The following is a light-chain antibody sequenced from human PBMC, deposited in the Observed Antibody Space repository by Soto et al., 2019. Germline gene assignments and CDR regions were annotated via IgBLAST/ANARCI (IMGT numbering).Light chain of an antibody. V-gene: IGKV3-15*01. CDR2: GAS. CDR3: PQYNKWLFT. J-gene: IGKJ3*01. CDR1: QSVSSN. Sequence: EIVMALSPVTLSVSPGERATLSCRASQSVSSNLAWYQQKPGQAPRLLIYGASTRATGIPARFSGSGSGTEFTLTIGSLQSEDFEVYYWPQYNKWLFTFGPGTKL.